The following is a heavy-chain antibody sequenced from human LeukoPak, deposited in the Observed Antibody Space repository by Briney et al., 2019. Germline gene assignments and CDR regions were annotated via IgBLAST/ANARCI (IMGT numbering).Heavy chain of an antibody. V-gene: IGHV4-59*01. D-gene: IGHD3-9*01. CDR3: ARATTYYDILSGYYPSGGFDG. J-gene: IGHJ5*01. CDR2: IYYSRST. CDR1: GGSISSYY. Sequence: SGTLSLTCTVSGGSISSYYWSWIRQPPGKGLEWIGYIYYSRSTNYNPSLMSRVTISVDKSTNHYSQKLSSVNAADTAVYYCARATTYYDILSGYYPSGGFDGWGHGTLVTVSS.